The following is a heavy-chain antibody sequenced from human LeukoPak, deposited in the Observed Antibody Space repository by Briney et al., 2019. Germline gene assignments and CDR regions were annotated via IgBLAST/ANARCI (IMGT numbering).Heavy chain of an antibody. V-gene: IGHV1-69*05. D-gene: IGHD6-19*01. CDR2: IIPIFGTA. CDR1: GGTFSSYA. J-gene: IGHJ3*02. Sequence: SVKVSCKASGGTFSSYAISWVRQAPGQGLERMGRIIPIFGTANYAQKFQGRVTITTDESTSTAYMELSSLRSEDTAVYYCASWVTKRSGLSAFDIWGQGTMVTVSS. CDR3: ASWVTKRSGLSAFDI.